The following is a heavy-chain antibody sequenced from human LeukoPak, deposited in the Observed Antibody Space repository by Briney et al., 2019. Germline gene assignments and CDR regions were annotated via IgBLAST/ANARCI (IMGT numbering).Heavy chain of an antibody. Sequence: PGGSLRLSCAGSGYSFRSHSMNWVRQAPGKGLEWVSSISSISHYIYYADSVKGRFTISRDNAKTSLYLQMNSLRSEDTALYYCTRDYFDSSGLPFDYWGQGTLVTVSS. D-gene: IGHD3-22*01. J-gene: IGHJ4*02. V-gene: IGHV3-21*01. CDR1: GYSFRSHS. CDR2: ISSISHYI. CDR3: TRDYFDSSGLPFDY.